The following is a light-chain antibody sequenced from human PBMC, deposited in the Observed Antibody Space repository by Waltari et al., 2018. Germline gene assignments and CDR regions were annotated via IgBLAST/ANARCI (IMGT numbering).Light chain of an antibody. CDR3: QQYKTFPLT. CDR2: GSS. J-gene: IGKJ4*01. Sequence: DIQITQSPSSLAASVVHRVSITCGASQGISKFLAWFRQNPGKAPASLIYGSSRLQSGVTSRFSGSGSGTDFTLTISSLQPEDFASYYCQQYKTFPLTFGGGTK. V-gene: IGKV1-16*01. CDR1: QGISKF.